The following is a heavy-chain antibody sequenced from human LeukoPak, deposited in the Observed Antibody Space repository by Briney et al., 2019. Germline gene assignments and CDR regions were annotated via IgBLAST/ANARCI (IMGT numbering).Heavy chain of an antibody. D-gene: IGHD1-14*01. CDR2: LNPNSGGT. CDR1: GYTFTGYY. V-gene: IGHV1-2*02. CDR3: ARGTFDP. J-gene: IGHJ5*02. Sequence: ASVKVSCKTSGYTFTGYYIHWVRQAPGQGLEWMGWLNPNSGGTYYAQKFQGRVTMTRDTSITTAYMELTRLTSDDTAVYYCARGTFDPWGQGTLVTVSS.